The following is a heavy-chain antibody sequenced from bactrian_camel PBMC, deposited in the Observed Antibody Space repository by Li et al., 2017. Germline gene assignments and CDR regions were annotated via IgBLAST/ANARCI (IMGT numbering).Heavy chain of an antibody. J-gene: IGHJ4*01. CDR3: ALKGPPAYYSAGYFY. Sequence: VQLVESGGGTVQAGGSLRLSRAASGFAFGSFAMSWVRQAPGKGLEWVSGINAGGDYTYYDDSVRGRFTISRDNAKNTVYLQMNSLKSEDTARYYCALKGPPAYYSAGYFYWGQGTQVTVS. V-gene: IGHV3S40*01. CDR2: INAGGDYT. CDR1: GFAFGSFA. D-gene: IGHD2*01.